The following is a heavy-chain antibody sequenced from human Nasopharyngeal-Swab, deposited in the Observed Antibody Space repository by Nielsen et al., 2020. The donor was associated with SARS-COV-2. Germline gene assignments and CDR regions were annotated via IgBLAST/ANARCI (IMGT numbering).Heavy chain of an antibody. CDR3: ARGNDYRGAFDI. CDR2: IIPIFGTA. V-gene: IGHV1-69*06. J-gene: IGHJ3*02. Sequence: SVKVSCKASGGTFSSSAISWVRQAPGQGLEWMGGIIPIFGTANYAQKFQGRVTITADKSTSTAYMELSSLRSEDTAVYYCARGNDYRGAFDIWGQGTMVTVSS. CDR1: GGTFSSSA. D-gene: IGHD4-11*01.